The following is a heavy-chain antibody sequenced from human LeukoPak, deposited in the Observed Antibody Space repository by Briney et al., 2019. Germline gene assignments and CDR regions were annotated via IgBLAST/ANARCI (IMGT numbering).Heavy chain of an antibody. CDR3: ARANSSSWSDLDY. CDR2: ISYDGSNK. CDR1: GFTFSDYA. V-gene: IGHV3-30-3*01. D-gene: IGHD6-13*01. J-gene: IGHJ4*02. Sequence: PGGSLRPSCAASGFTFSDYAMHWVRQAPGKGLEWVAVISYDGSNKYYADSVKGQFTISRDNSKNTLYLQMDSLRADDTAVYYCARANSSSWSDLDYWGQGTLVTVSS.